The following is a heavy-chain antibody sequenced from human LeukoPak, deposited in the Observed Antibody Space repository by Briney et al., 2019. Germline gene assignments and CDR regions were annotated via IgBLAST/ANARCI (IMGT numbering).Heavy chain of an antibody. J-gene: IGHJ3*02. CDR3: ARDRPLLWFGESDAFDI. V-gene: IGHV3-48*03. Sequence: GGSLRLSCAASGFTFSSYEMDWVRQAPGKGLEWVSYISSSGSTIYYADSVKGRFTISRDNAKNSLYLQMNSLRAEDTAVYYCARDRPLLWFGESDAFDIWGQGTMVTVSS. CDR2: ISSSGSTI. CDR1: GFTFSSYE. D-gene: IGHD3-10*01.